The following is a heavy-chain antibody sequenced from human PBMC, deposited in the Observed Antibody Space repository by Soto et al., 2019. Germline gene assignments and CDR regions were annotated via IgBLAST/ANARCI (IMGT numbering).Heavy chain of an antibody. Sequence: ASVKVSCKASGYTFTSYGISWVRQAPGQGLEWMGWISAYNGNTNYAQKLQGRVTMTTDTSTSTAYMELRSLRSDDTAVYYCARQLRGRNYYYYMDVWGKGTTVTVSS. J-gene: IGHJ6*03. CDR1: GYTFTSYG. CDR3: ARQLRGRNYYYYMDV. V-gene: IGHV1-18*01. D-gene: IGHD2-2*01. CDR2: ISAYNGNT.